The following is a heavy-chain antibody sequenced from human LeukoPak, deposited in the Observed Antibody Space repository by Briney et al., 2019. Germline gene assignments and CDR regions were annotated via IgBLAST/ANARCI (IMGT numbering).Heavy chain of an antibody. CDR1: GFTFSNYW. CDR2: ISADGSTT. CDR3: ARVHDRSSYRWTSTLDY. J-gene: IGHJ4*02. D-gene: IGHD3-22*01. Sequence: GGSLRLSCAASGFTFSNYWVHWVRQAPGKGLVWVSRISADGSTTNYADSVKGRFTISRDNAKNTLYLQMNSLRAEDTAVYFCARVHDRSSYRWTSTLDYWGQGTLVTVSS. V-gene: IGHV3-74*01.